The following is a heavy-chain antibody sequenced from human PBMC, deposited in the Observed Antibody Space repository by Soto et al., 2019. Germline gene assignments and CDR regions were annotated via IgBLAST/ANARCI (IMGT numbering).Heavy chain of an antibody. CDR2: IYSSGST. D-gene: IGHD6-6*01. J-gene: IGHJ5*02. CDR1: GGSIISASYS. Sequence: LSLTCAVSGGSIISASYSWNWIRQSPGRGLEWIGHIYSSGSTYYNPSLKSRVSISVDTSNNQFSLKLTSVTAADTAVYFCAREDAARIERWFDAWGQGILVTVSS. CDR3: AREDAARIERWFDA. V-gene: IGHV4-31*11.